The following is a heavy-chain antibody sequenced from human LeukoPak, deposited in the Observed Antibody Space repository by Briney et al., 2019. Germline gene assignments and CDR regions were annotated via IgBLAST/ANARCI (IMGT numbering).Heavy chain of an antibody. CDR2: IHSTGNT. D-gene: IGHD2-2*01. CDR3: ARFSSGCSTASCYLDY. J-gene: IGHJ4*02. Sequence: SETLSLTCTVSGGSITDHYWSWIRQPPGKGLELTGHIHSTGNTFYKPSLKSRITISLDTSRNQFSLRLSSVTAADTTVYYCARFSSGCSTASCYLDYWGQGTLVTVSS. CDR1: GGSITDHY. V-gene: IGHV4-59*11.